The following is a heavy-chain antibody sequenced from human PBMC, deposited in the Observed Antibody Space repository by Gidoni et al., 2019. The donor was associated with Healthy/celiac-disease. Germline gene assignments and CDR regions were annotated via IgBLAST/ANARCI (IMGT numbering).Heavy chain of an antibody. V-gene: IGHV3-23*01. CDR3: ARAPLAVAGPCDY. CDR2: ISGSCGST. J-gene: IGHJ4*02. Sequence: EVQLLESGGGLVQPGGSLRLACAAYGFTFSSYAMSWVRQAPGKGLEGVSAISGSCGSTYYADSVKGRFTISRDNSKNTLYLQMNSLRAEDTAVYYCARAPLAVAGPCDYWGQGTLVTVSS. CDR1: GFTFSSYA. D-gene: IGHD6-19*01.